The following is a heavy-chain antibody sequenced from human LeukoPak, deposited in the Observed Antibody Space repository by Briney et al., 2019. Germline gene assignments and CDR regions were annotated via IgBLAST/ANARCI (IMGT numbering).Heavy chain of an antibody. Sequence: QASETLSLTCTVSGGSFSISNYYWTWIRQPPGKGLEWIGSIYYDGSTYYYLSLKSRVTISVDTSKNQFSLKLSSVTAADTAVYFCARHHRDGYTDHWGQGILVTVSS. J-gene: IGHJ4*02. V-gene: IGHV4-39*01. D-gene: IGHD5-24*01. CDR2: IYYDGST. CDR1: GGSFSISNYY. CDR3: ARHHRDGYTDH.